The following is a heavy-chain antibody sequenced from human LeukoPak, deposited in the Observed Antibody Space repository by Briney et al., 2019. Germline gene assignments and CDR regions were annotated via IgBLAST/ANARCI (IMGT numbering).Heavy chain of an antibody. CDR3: ASRKLGNDY. CDR2: IYHTGST. Sequence: SETLSLSCTISGGSVSDYYWSWIRQSPGKGLEWIGYIYHTGSTSYSPSLKSRVTISADTSQNQFSLKLSSVTAADTAVYYCASRKLGNDYWGQGTLVTVSS. CDR1: GGSVSDYY. J-gene: IGHJ4*02. D-gene: IGHD7-27*01. V-gene: IGHV4-59*02.